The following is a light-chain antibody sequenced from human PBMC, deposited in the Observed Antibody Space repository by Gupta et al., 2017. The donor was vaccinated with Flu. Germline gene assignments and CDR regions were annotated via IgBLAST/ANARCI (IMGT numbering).Light chain of an antibody. CDR3: QQYGSSPFT. CDR1: QSVISSY. CDR2: DAS. Sequence: TFSLSPSGSTTPSCWPTQSVISSYLAWYQQKPGQAPRLLIYDASTRATGVPDRFSGSGSGTDFTLTISSLQPEDFAVYYCQQYGSSPFTFGPGTKVDIK. J-gene: IGKJ3*01. V-gene: IGKV3-20*01.